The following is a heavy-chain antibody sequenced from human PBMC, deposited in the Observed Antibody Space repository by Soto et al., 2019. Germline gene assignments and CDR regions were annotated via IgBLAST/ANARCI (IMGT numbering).Heavy chain of an antibody. V-gene: IGHV1-69*06. Sequence: QVRLVQSGSEVKKPGSSVRLSCKVSGANSNSYSIAWVRQAPGQGLEWMGTTVPLSGTPNYAQKFLDRVTLTADKSTSTAYMELSSLRSEDTGIYYCARDWRQMSRGGFLDYWGQGSLVNVSS. CDR3: ARDWRQMSRGGFLDY. CDR2: TVPLSGTP. CDR1: GANSNSYS. D-gene: IGHD3-16*01. J-gene: IGHJ4*02.